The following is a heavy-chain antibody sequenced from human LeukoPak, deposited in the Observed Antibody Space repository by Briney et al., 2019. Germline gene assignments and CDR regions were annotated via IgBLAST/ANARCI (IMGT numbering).Heavy chain of an antibody. Sequence: GGSLRLSCAASGFTVSSNYMSWVRQAPGKGLEWVSVIYSGGSTYYADSVKGRFTISRDNSKNTLYLQMNSLRAEDTAVYYCARDMITFGGVIVDDAFDIWGQGTMVTVSS. CDR1: GFTVSSNY. CDR2: IYSGGST. V-gene: IGHV3-53*01. CDR3: ARDMITFGGVIVDDAFDI. D-gene: IGHD3-16*02. J-gene: IGHJ3*02.